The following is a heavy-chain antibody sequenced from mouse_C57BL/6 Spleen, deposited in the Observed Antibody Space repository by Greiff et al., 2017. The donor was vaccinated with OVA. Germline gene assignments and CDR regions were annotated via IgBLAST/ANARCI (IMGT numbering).Heavy chain of an antibody. D-gene: IGHD3-3*01. CDR2: IDPSDSET. J-gene: IGHJ2*01. V-gene: IGHV1-52*01. Sequence: QVQLQQPGAELVRPGSSVKLSCKASGYTFTSYWMHWVKQRPIQGLEWIGNIDPSDSETHYNQKFKDKATLTVDKSSSTAYMQLSSLTSEDAAVYYCARSGAGTREFDDWGQGTTLTVSS. CDR1: GYTFTSYW. CDR3: ARSGAGTREFDD.